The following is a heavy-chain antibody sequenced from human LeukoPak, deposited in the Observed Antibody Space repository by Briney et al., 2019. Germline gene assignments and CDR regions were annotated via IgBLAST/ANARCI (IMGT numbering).Heavy chain of an antibody. Sequence: GGSLRLSSAASGFTFCIYAMSWVPQAPGKGLGCVSAISGSGGSTYYADSVKGRFTISRDNSKNTLYLQMNSLRAEDTAVYYCAKVAAARGDFDYWGQGTLVTVSS. CDR1: GFTFCIYA. D-gene: IGHD6-13*01. CDR3: AKVAAARGDFDY. J-gene: IGHJ4*02. CDR2: ISGSGGST. V-gene: IGHV3-23*01.